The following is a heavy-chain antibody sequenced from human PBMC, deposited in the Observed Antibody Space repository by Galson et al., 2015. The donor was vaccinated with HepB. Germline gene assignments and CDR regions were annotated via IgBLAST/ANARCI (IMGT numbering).Heavy chain of an antibody. CDR3: ARDGYSGYVDYYYGMDV. D-gene: IGHD5-12*01. Sequence: SVKVSCKASGGTFSSYTISWARQAPGQGLEWMGRIIPILGIANYAQKFQGRVTITADKSTSTAYMELSSLRSEDTAVYYCARDGYSGYVDYYYGMDVWGQGTTVTVSS. CDR1: GGTFSSYT. V-gene: IGHV1-69*04. J-gene: IGHJ6*02. CDR2: IIPILGIA.